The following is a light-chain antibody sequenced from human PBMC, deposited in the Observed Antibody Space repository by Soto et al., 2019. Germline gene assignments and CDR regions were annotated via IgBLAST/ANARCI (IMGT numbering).Light chain of an antibody. CDR1: QSVSRN. CDR2: AAS. V-gene: IGKV3-15*01. Sequence: EIVMTQSPATLSVSPGERATLSCRASQSVSRNLAWYQQKPGQAPRLLIYAASTRATGIPARFSGSGSGTEFTLTSSSLQYEDFAVYYWQQYNNWPYTFGQGTKLEIK. J-gene: IGKJ2*01. CDR3: QQYNNWPYT.